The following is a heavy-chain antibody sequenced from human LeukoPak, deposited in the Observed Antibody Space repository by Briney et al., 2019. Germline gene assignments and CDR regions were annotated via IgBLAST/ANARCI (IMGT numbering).Heavy chain of an antibody. D-gene: IGHD3-10*01. CDR2: IYYSGST. CDR1: GGSISSSSYY. CDR3: ARDMVRGNWFDP. V-gene: IGHV4-39*07. Sequence: SETLSLTYTVSGGSISSSSYYWGWIRQPPGKGLEWIGSIYYSGSTYYNPSLKSRVTISVDTSKNQFSLKLSSVTAADTAVYYCARDMVRGNWFDPWGQGTLVTVSS. J-gene: IGHJ5*02.